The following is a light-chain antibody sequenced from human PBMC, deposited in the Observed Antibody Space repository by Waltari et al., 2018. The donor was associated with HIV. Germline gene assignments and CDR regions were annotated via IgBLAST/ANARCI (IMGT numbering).Light chain of an antibody. Sequence: DIVMTQAPLSLPVTLGQPASISCRSSGDLVDSNGNSYLNWFLLRPGQSPRRLFFKVSNRDSGVPERFSASGSGTEFTLKIRSVEAEDVCIYFCMQDTHWPFTFGPGTTLDI. J-gene: IGKJ3*01. CDR3: MQDTHWPFT. V-gene: IGKV2-30*01. CDR2: KVS. CDR1: GDLVDSNGNSY.